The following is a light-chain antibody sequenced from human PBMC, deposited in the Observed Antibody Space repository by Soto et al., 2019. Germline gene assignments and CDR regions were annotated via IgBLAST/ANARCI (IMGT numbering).Light chain of an antibody. V-gene: IGLV2-14*03. CDR3: SSYTTSNTRQRG. J-gene: IGLJ1*01. CDR2: DVS. CDR1: SSDVGGYNY. Sequence: QSVLTQPASVSGSPGQSITISCTGTSSDVGGYNYVSWYQHHPGKAPKLMIFDVSIRPSGVSNRFSGSKSGNTASLTISGLPPEDEADYYCSSYTTSNTRQRGFGTGTKVTLL.